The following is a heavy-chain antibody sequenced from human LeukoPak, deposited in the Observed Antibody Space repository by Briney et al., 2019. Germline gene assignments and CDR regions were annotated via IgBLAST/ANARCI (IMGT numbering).Heavy chain of an antibody. CDR2: ISSSGSTI. CDR3: ARASSYCSGGSCYSNWFDP. J-gene: IGHJ5*02. Sequence: GGSLRLSCAASGFTFSDYYMSWIRQAPGKGLEWVSYISSSGSTIYYADSVKGRFTISRDNAKNSLYLQMNSLRAEDTAVYYCARASSYCSGGSCYSNWFDPWGQGTLVTVSS. V-gene: IGHV3-11*04. D-gene: IGHD2-15*01. CDR1: GFTFSDYY.